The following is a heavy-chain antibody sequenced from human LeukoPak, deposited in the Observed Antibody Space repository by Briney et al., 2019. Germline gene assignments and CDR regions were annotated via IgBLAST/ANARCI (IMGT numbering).Heavy chain of an antibody. Sequence: ASVKVSCKASGYTFTGYYMHWVRQAPGQGLEWMGWINPNSGGTNYAQKFQGRVTMTRDTSSVTAYMELSRLRSDNTAVYYCARAGIWDYSDSSGYHNGAFDIWGQGTMVTVSS. D-gene: IGHD3-22*01. J-gene: IGHJ3*02. V-gene: IGHV1-2*02. CDR3: ARAGIWDYSDSSGYHNGAFDI. CDR1: GYTFTGYY. CDR2: INPNSGGT.